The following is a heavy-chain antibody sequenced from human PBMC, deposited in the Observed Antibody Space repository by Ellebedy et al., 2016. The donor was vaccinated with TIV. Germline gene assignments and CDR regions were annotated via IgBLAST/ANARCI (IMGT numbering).Heavy chain of an antibody. CDR3: AKHHGGNPGRGYYYYGMDV. V-gene: IGHV3-23*01. Sequence: GESLKISCAASGFTFSSYAMSWVRQAPGKGLEWVSGIRGSGGSTYYADSVKGRFTISRDNSKNPLYLQMNSLRAEETAVYCCAKHHGGNPGRGYYYYGMDVWGQGTTVTVSS. CDR2: IRGSGGST. CDR1: GFTFSSYA. J-gene: IGHJ6*02. D-gene: IGHD4-23*01.